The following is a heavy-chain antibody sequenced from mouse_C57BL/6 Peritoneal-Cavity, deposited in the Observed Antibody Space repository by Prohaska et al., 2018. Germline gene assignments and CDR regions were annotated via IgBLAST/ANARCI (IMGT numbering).Heavy chain of an antibody. J-gene: IGHJ3*01. D-gene: IGHD2-10*02. V-gene: IGHV1-50*01. CDR2: IDPSDSYT. CDR3: ATLVFAY. Sequence: GLAWIGEIDPSDSYTNYNQKFKGKATLTVDTSSSTAYMQLSSLTSEDSAVYYCATLVFAYWGQGTLVTVSA.